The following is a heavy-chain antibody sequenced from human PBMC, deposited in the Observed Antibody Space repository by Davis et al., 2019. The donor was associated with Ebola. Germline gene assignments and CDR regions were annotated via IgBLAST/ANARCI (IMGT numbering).Heavy chain of an antibody. CDR1: GGTFSNYA. CDR2: IIPIFGAT. V-gene: IGHV1-69*06. D-gene: IGHD3-22*01. CDR3: ATTYDSRGYYSIGSFDF. Sequence: AASVKVSCKASGGTFSNYAINWVRQAPGQGPEWMRGIIPIFGATNYAQKFQGRVTITADKSTSTAYMELSSLRSEDTAIYYCATTYDSRGYYSIGSFDFWGQGALVTVSS. J-gene: IGHJ4*02.